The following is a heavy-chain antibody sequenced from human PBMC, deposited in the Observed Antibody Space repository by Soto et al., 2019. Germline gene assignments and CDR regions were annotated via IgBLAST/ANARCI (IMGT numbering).Heavy chain of an antibody. CDR1: GGSIRSGGYS. CDR2: IYHSGST. D-gene: IGHD3-22*01. J-gene: IGHJ4*02. Sequence: SETLSLTSAVSGGSIRSGGYSWSWIRQPPGKGLEWIGYIYHSGSTYYNPSLESRVTISVDRSKNQFSLKLSSVTAADTAVYYCASSGYYYGFDYWGQGTLVTVSS. CDR3: ASSGYYYGFDY. V-gene: IGHV4-30-2*01.